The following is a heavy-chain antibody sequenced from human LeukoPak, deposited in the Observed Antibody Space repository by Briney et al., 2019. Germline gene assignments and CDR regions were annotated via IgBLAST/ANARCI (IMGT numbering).Heavy chain of an antibody. D-gene: IGHD2-2*01. CDR1: GGSISSGGYS. CDR3: ARAHYALDY. V-gene: IGHV4-30-2*01. CDR2: IYHSGST. Sequence: SSETLSLTCAVSGGSISSGGYSWSWIRQPPGKGLEWIGYIYHSGSTYYNPSLKSRVTISVDRSKNQFSLKLSSVTAADTAVHYCARAHYALDYWGQGTLVTVSS. J-gene: IGHJ4*02.